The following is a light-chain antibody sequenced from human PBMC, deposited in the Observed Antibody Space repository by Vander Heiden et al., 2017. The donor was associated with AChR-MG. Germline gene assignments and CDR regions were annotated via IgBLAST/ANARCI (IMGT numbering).Light chain of an antibody. V-gene: IGKV1-5*03. CDR2: KAS. J-gene: IGKJ1*01. CDR1: QSISSW. CDR3: QQYNSYPPGA. Sequence: DIQMTQSPSTLSASVGERVTITCRASQSISSWLAWYQQKPGKAPKLLIYKASSLESGVPSRFSGSGSGTEFTLTISSLQPDDFATYYCQQYNSYPPGAFGQGTKVEIK.